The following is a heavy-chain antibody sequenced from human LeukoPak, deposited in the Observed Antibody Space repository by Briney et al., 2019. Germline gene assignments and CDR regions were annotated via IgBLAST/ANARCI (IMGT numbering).Heavy chain of an antibody. CDR1: GGSISSGSYY. J-gene: IGHJ6*03. Sequence: PSQTLSLTCTVSGGSISSGSYYWSWIRQPAGKGLEWIGRIYTSGSTNYNPSLKSRVTISVDTSKNQFSLKLSSVTAADTAVYYCARDRISLDYYYYMDVWGKGTTVTVSS. V-gene: IGHV4-61*02. D-gene: IGHD2-21*01. CDR3: ARDRISLDYYYYMDV. CDR2: IYTSGST.